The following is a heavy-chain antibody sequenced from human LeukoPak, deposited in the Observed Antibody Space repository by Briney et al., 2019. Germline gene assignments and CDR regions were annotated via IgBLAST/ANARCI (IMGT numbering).Heavy chain of an antibody. CDR1: GSTFSNFG. Sequence: RPGGSLRLSCAASGSTFSNFGMSWVRQAPGKGLEWVSTIDNRGRTTYYTDSVKGRFTISRDNSKNTLYLQMNSLRAEDTAVYYCAKDYGGGLHGRTIFGVVMRLAFDIWGQGTMVTVSS. CDR2: IDNRGRTT. CDR3: AKDYGGGLHGRTIFGVVMRLAFDI. V-gene: IGHV3-23*01. D-gene: IGHD3-3*01. J-gene: IGHJ3*02.